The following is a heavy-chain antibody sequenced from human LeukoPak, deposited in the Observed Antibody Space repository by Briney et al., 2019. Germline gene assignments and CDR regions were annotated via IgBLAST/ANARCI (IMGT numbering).Heavy chain of an antibody. CDR1: GFTFSSYA. V-gene: IGHV3-23*01. CDR2: ISGSGGST. J-gene: IGHJ4*02. CDR3: ARGYSSSSWSLFDY. Sequence: GGSLRLSCAASGFTFSSYATSWVRQAPGEGLEWVSAISGSGGSTYYADSAKGRFTISRDNSKNTLYLQMNSLRAEGTAVYNCARGYSSSSWSLFDYWGQGTLVTVSS. D-gene: IGHD6-6*01.